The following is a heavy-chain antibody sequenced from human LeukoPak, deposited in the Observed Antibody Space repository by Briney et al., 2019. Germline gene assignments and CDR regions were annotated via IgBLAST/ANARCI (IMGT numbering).Heavy chain of an antibody. CDR3: ARSMVRGVRPNNWFDP. D-gene: IGHD3-10*01. J-gene: IGHJ5*02. V-gene: IGHV1-3*01. CDR2: INAGNGNT. Sequence: ASVKVSCTASGYTFTSYAMHWVRQAPGQRLEWMGWINAGNGNTKYSQKFQGRVTITRDTSASTAYMELSSLRSEDTAVYYCARSMVRGVRPNNWFDPWGQGTLVTVSS. CDR1: GYTFTSYA.